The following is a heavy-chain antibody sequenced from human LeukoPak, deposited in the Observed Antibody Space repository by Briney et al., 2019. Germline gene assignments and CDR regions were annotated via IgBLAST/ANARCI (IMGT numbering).Heavy chain of an antibody. D-gene: IGHD6-13*01. CDR2: MNPNSGNT. J-gene: IGHJ6*02. Sequence: ASVKVSCKASGYTFTSYDINWVRQAPGQGLEWMGWMNPNSGNTGYAQKFQGRVTMTRNTSISTAYMELSSLRSEDTAVYYCARMSKAYSSSWIYYYGMDVWGQGTTVTVSS. CDR1: GYTFTSYD. CDR3: ARMSKAYSSSWIYYYGMDV. V-gene: IGHV1-8*01.